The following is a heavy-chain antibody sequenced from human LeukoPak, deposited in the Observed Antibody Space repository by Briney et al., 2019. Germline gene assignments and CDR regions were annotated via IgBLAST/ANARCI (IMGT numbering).Heavy chain of an antibody. CDR1: GGSFSGYY. J-gene: IGHJ4*02. V-gene: IGHV4-34*01. CDR3: ARGHVTIFGVVIKKYYFDY. D-gene: IGHD3-3*01. Sequence: PSETLSLTCAVYGGSFSGYYWSWIRQPPGKGLEWLGEINHSGSTNYNPSLKSRVTISVDTSKNQFSLKLSSVTAADTAVYYCARGHVTIFGVVIKKYYFDYWGQGTLVTVSS. CDR2: INHSGST.